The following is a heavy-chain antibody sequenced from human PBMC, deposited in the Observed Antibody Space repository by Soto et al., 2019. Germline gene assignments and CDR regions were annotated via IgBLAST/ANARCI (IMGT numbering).Heavy chain of an antibody. D-gene: IGHD3-10*01. CDR1: GFTFNNYA. CDR3: AKGRGGSGSLTPRVDF. V-gene: IGHV3-23*01. CDR2: ISGGGDTT. Sequence: EVQLLESGGGLVQPGGSLRLSCAASGFTFNNYAMTWVRQAPGKGLEWVSAISGGGDTTSYADSMKGRFTVSRDGSKNTLYLQMSSLRAEDTALYYCAKGRGGSGSLTPRVDFWGQATLVTVSS. J-gene: IGHJ4*02.